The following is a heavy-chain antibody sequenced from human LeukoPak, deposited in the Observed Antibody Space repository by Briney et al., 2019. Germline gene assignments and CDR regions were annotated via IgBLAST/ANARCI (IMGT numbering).Heavy chain of an antibody. CDR3: ARGVYYYYYMDV. CDR2: ISAYKGKT. CDR1: GYTFTNYG. V-gene: IGHV1-18*01. Sequence: ASVNVSCKASGYTFTNYGVSGVRQAAGQGREWMGWISAYKGKTNYAQKLQGRVTMTRNTSISTAYMALSSLRSEDTAVYYCARGVYYYYYMDVWGKGTTVTVSS. J-gene: IGHJ6*03.